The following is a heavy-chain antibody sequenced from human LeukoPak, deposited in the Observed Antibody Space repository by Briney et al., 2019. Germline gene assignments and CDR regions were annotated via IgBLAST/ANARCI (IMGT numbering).Heavy chain of an antibody. Sequence: SETLSLTCTVSGGSISSGGYYWSWIRQPPGKGLEWIGEINHSGSTNYNPSLKSRVTISVDTSKNQFSLKLSSVTAADTAVYYCARAIQTIAAADYWGQGTLVTVSS. D-gene: IGHD6-13*01. J-gene: IGHJ4*02. CDR1: GGSISSGGYY. CDR2: INHSGST. CDR3: ARAIQTIAAADY. V-gene: IGHV4-39*07.